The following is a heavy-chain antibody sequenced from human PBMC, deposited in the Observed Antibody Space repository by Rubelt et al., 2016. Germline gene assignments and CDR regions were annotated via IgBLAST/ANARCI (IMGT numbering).Heavy chain of an antibody. J-gene: IGHJ4*02. Sequence: QLQLLESGPGLVKPSETLSLTCTVSGGSISSSSYYWGWIRQPPGKGLEWIGGIYYSGSTSYNPSLKGRVTRSVDTSKTQFSLKLSAVTAAYTAVYYCASHGDQDYGDQVGGQGTLVTVSS. CDR2: IYYSGST. D-gene: IGHD4-17*01. CDR3: ASHGDQDYGDQV. CDR1: GGSISSSSYY. V-gene: IGHV4-39*01.